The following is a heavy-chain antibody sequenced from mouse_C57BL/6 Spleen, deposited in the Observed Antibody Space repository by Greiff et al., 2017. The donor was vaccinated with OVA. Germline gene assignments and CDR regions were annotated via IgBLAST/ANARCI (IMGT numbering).Heavy chain of an antibody. D-gene: IGHD2-4*01. Sequence: VQLQQPGAELVKPGASVKMSCKASGYTFTSYWITWVKQRPGQGLEWIGDIYPGSGSTNYNEKFKSKATLTVDTSSSTAYMQLSSLTSEDSAVYYCARRDYGYWYFDVWGTGTTVTVSS. CDR2: IYPGSGST. CDR1: GYTFTSYW. CDR3: ARRDYGYWYFDV. J-gene: IGHJ1*03. V-gene: IGHV1-55*01.